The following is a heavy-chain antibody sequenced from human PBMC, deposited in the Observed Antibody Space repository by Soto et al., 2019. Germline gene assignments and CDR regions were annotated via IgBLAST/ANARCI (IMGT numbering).Heavy chain of an antibody. CDR2: INYSGST. Sequence: QVQLQESGPGLVKPSETLSLTCTVSGGSISSYYWSWIRQPPGKGLEWIGYINYSGSTNYNPSLKSRVTISVDTSKNQFSLTLSSVTAADPAVYYCARHHDSWGQGTLVTVSS. J-gene: IGHJ4*02. CDR3: ARHHDS. CDR1: GGSISSYY. V-gene: IGHV4-59*08.